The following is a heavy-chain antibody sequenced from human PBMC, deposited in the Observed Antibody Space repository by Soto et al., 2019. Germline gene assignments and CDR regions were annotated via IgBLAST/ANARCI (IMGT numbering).Heavy chain of an antibody. V-gene: IGHV4-34*01. J-gene: IGHJ6*02. D-gene: IGHD5-18*01. Sequence: TSETLSLTCAVCGGSFSGYYWSWIRQPPGKGLEWIGEINHSGSTNYNPSLKSRVTISVDTSKNQFSLKLSSVTAADTAVYYCARAPGSLGYSYGYPYYGMDVWGQGTTVTVSS. CDR1: GGSFSGYY. CDR3: ARAPGSLGYSYGYPYYGMDV. CDR2: INHSGST.